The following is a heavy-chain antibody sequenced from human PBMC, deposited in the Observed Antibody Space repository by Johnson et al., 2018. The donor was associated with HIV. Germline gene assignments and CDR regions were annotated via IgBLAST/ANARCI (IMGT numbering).Heavy chain of an antibody. D-gene: IGHD4-17*01. Sequence: QVQLVESGGGVVQPGGSLRLSCAASGFTFSSYGMHWVRQAPGKGLEWVAFIRYDGSYQYYADSVKGRFTISRDNSKNTLYLQMNSLRAEDTAVYYCAKVALTTVTTPGRDAFDIWGPGTMVTVSS. V-gene: IGHV3-30*02. CDR3: AKVALTTVTTPGRDAFDI. CDR2: IRYDGSYQ. CDR1: GFTFSSYG. J-gene: IGHJ3*02.